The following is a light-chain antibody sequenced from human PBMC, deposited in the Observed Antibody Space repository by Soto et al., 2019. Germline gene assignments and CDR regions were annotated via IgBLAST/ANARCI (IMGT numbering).Light chain of an antibody. CDR3: QQYGSSTVT. J-gene: IGKJ5*01. CDR2: DAS. Sequence: EIVLTQSPGTLSLSPGERATLSCRASQSVYSSYLAWFQQKPGQAPRLLIYDASSRATGIPDRFSGGGSGTDFTLTISRLEPEDLAVYYCQQYGSSTVTFGQGTRLDIK. V-gene: IGKV3-20*01. CDR1: QSVYSSY.